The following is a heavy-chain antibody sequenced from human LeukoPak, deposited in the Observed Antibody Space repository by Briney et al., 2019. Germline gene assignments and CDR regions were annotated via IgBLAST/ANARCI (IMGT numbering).Heavy chain of an antibody. CDR1: GFTFSEYY. CDR3: ARHYCSSTTCYRNFDY. CDR2: ISTSSSYR. J-gene: IGHJ4*02. D-gene: IGHD2-2*01. Sequence: GGSLRLSCAASGFTFSEYYMSWIRQAPGKGLEWVSYISTSSSYRIYADSMKGRFTISRDNAKNSLYLQMNSLRAEDTAVYYCARHYCSSTTCYRNFDYWGQGTLVTVSS. V-gene: IGHV3-11*03.